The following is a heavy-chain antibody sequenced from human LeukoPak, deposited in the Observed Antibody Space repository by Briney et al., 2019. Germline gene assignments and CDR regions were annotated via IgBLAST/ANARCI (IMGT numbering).Heavy chain of an antibody. D-gene: IGHD2-21*02. V-gene: IGHV3-21*01. CDR2: ISTSSSYI. Sequence: GGSLRLSCAASGFTLSSYSMNWVRQAPGKGLEWVSSISTSSSYIYYADSVKGRFTISRDNAKNSLYLQMNSLRAEDTAVYYCARSTGGDWYAFDIWGQGTMVTVSS. J-gene: IGHJ3*02. CDR1: GFTLSSYS. CDR3: ARSTGGDWYAFDI.